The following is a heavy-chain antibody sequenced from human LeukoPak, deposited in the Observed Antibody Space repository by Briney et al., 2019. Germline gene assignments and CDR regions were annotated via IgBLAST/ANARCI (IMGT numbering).Heavy chain of an antibody. CDR1: GFTFRNFE. CDR2: MTASGSHI. Sequence: GGSLRLSCAASGFTFRNFEMNWVRQAPGKGLEWISYMTASGSHIYYADSVKGRFTISRDNAKSSLYLQMHSLRVEDTAIYYCARDAPDLDYWGQGTLVTVSS. V-gene: IGHV3-48*03. CDR3: ARDAPDLDY. J-gene: IGHJ4*02.